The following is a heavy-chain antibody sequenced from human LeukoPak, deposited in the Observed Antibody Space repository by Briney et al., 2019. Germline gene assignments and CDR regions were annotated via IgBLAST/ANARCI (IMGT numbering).Heavy chain of an antibody. CDR3: ARGLRITGTTRAGDKIDY. CDR1: GYSISSGYY. J-gene: IGHJ4*02. V-gene: IGHV4-38-2*02. CDR2: IYHSGST. D-gene: IGHD1-7*01. Sequence: PSETLSLTCTVSGYSISSGYYWGWIRQPPGKGLEWIGSIYHSGSTYYNPSLKSRVTISVDTSKNQFSLKLSSVTAADTAVYYCARGLRITGTTRAGDKIDYWGQGTLVTVSS.